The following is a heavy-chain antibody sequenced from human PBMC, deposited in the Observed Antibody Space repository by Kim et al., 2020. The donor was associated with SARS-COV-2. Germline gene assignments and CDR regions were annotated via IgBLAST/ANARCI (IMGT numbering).Heavy chain of an antibody. V-gene: IGHV3-7*05. CDR2: VNQDGSEK. CDR1: GFTLSTYW. D-gene: IGHD2-15*01. Sequence: GGSLRLSCAASGFTLSTYWMNWVRQSPEKGLEWVANVNQDGSEKYYMDSVKGRFTISRDNAKNLLYLQMNSLRVEDTAVYYCTRVQGRSDYWGQGTLVTVSS. J-gene: IGHJ4*02. CDR3: TRVQGRSDY.